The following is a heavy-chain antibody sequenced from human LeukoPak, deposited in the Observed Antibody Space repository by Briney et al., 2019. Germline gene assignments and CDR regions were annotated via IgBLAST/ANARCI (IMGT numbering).Heavy chain of an antibody. Sequence: SETLSLTCTVSGGSISSYYWSWIRQPAGKGLEWIGYIYHSGSTYYNPSLKSRVTISVDRSKNQFSLKLSSVTAADTAVYYCAGFWSGYGAFDIWGQGTMVTVSS. CDR1: GGSISSYY. CDR2: IYHSGST. J-gene: IGHJ3*02. D-gene: IGHD3-3*01. V-gene: IGHV4-59*06. CDR3: AGFWSGYGAFDI.